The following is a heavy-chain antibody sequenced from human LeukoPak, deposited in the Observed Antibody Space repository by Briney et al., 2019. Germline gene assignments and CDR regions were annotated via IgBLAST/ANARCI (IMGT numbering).Heavy chain of an antibody. V-gene: IGHV4-30-2*01. CDR2: IYHSGST. CDR1: GGSISSGGYS. J-gene: IGHJ2*01. Sequence: SETLSLTCAVSGGSISSGGYSWSWIRQPPGKGLEWIGYIYHSGSTYYNPSLKSRVTISVDRSKNQFSLKLSSVTAAGTAVYYCARASRDGQSNWYFDLWGRGTLVTVSS. CDR3: ARASRDGQSNWYFDL.